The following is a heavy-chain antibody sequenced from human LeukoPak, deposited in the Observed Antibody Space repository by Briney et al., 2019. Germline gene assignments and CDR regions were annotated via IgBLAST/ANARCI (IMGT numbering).Heavy chain of an antibody. CDR2: IYSGGRT. CDR1: GFTVSSNY. V-gene: IGHV3-66*01. CDR3: ARDPHYYDSGSPGY. J-gene: IGHJ4*02. Sequence: GGSLRLSCAASGFTVSSNYMSWVRQAPGRGLEWVSVIYSGGRTYYADSVKGRFTISRDNSENTLYLQMNSLRAEGTAVYYCARDPHYYDSGSPGYWGQGTLVTVSS. D-gene: IGHD3-10*01.